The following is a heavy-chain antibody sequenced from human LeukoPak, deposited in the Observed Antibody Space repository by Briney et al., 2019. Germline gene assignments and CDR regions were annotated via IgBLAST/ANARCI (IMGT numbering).Heavy chain of an antibody. Sequence: SETLSLTCTVSGGSISSYYWSWIRQPPGKGLEWIGYIYYSGSTNYNPSLKSRVTISVDTSKNQFSLKLSSVTAADTAMYYCARRGDYDGDDAFDVWGQGTMVTVSS. CDR1: GGSISSYY. V-gene: IGHV4-59*08. J-gene: IGHJ3*01. CDR2: IYYSGST. D-gene: IGHD4-17*01. CDR3: ARRGDYDGDDAFDV.